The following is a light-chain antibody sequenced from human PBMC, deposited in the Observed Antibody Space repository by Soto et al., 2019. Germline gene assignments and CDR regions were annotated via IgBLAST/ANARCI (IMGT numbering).Light chain of an antibody. Sequence: TVLTQSPGTLSLSPGERATLSCRASQSVSSNYLAWYQQKPGQAPRLIFYGKSSRAAGIPDRFSGSGSGTDFTLSISRLEPEDSAVYYCQQYGSSPPNTFGQGTKLEIK. CDR2: GKS. V-gene: IGKV3-20*01. CDR3: QQYGSSPPNT. J-gene: IGKJ2*01. CDR1: QSVSSNY.